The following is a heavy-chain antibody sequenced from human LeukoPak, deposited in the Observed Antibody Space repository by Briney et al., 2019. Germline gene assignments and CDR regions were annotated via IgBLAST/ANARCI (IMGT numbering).Heavy chain of an antibody. CDR3: ARDEGSSGLKGFGY. J-gene: IGHJ4*02. CDR1: GGSISSGGYY. CDR2: IYYSGST. V-gene: IGHV4-31*03. Sequence: SETLSLTCTVSGGSISSGGYYWGWIRQHPGKGLEWIGYIYYSGSTYYNPSRKSRVTISVDTSKNQFSLKLSSVTAADTAVYYCARDEGSSGLKGFGYWGQGTLVTVSS. D-gene: IGHD3-22*01.